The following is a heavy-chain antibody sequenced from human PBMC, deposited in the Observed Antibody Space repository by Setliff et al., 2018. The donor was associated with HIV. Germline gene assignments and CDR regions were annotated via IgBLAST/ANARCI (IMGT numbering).Heavy chain of an antibody. CDR3: AREQGRSYYDSSGFDY. CDR1: GGSFSGYY. CDR2: INHSGSA. Sequence: KTSETLSLTCAIYGGSFSGYYWSWIRQPPGKGLEWIGEINHSGSADYNPSLKSRVTISIDTSKSQLSLKLTSVTAADTAVYYCAREQGRSYYDSSGFDYWGQGIPVTVSS. D-gene: IGHD3-22*01. V-gene: IGHV4-34*01. J-gene: IGHJ4*02.